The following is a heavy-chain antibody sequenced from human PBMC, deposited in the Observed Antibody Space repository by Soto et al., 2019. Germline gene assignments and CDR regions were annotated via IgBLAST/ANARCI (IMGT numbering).Heavy chain of an antibody. CDR3: ASDKGVVIIKDH. Sequence: QVQLVESGGGVVQPGRSLRLSCAASGFTFRNHAMHWVRQAPGKGLEWVGLIWYDGTSKYYADSVKGRFTISRDNSNNTLYLEMNSLRVEDTAIYYCASDKGVVIIKDHWGQGTLVTVSS. CDR2: IWYDGTSK. D-gene: IGHD2-8*01. V-gene: IGHV3-33*08. J-gene: IGHJ4*02. CDR1: GFTFRNHA.